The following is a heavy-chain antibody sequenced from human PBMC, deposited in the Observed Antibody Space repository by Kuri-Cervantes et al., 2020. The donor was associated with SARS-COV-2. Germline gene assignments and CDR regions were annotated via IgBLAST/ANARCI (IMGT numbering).Heavy chain of an antibody. CDR3: ANSFYDTSSVPRLDY. D-gene: IGHD2/OR15-2a*01. CDR1: GFLFSDYY. V-gene: IGHV3-11*04. CDR2: IGPSGSTK. Sequence: GESLKISCTASGFLFSDYYMTWIRRAPGKGLEWVSNIGPSGSTKYYADSVKGRFTISRDNSKNTLYLQMNSLGVEDTAVYYCANSFYDTSSVPRLDYWGQGTLVTVSS. J-gene: IGHJ4*02.